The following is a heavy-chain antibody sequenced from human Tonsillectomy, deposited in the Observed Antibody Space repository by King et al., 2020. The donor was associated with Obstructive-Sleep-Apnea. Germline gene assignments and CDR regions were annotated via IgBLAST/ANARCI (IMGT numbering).Heavy chain of an antibody. Sequence: QLQESGPGLVKPSETLSLTCTVSGGSISSYYWSWIRQPPGKGLEWIGYIYYSGSTNYNPSLKSRVTISVDTSKNQFSLKLSSVTAADTAVDYCASGYSSSWFDYWGQGTLVTVSS. CDR3: ASGYSSSWFDY. CDR2: IYYSGST. V-gene: IGHV4-59*01. CDR1: GGSISSYY. J-gene: IGHJ4*02. D-gene: IGHD6-13*01.